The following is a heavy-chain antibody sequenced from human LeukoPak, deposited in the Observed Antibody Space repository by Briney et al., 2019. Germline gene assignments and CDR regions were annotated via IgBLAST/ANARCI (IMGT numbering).Heavy chain of an antibody. D-gene: IGHD6-6*01. CDR2: ISCSGST. Sequence: SETLSLTCTVSGGSISRYYWSWIRQPPGKGLEWIGYISCSGSTNYNPSLKSRVTISVDTSQNQFSLKLSSVTAADTAMYYCARASLPPAGAFDIWGQGTMVTVSS. V-gene: IGHV4-59*08. CDR1: GGSISRYY. J-gene: IGHJ3*02. CDR3: ARASLPPAGAFDI.